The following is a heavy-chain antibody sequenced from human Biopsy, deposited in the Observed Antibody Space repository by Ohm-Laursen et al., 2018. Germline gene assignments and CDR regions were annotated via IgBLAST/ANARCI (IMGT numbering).Heavy chain of an antibody. CDR2: IHHSGST. V-gene: IGHV4-4*09. Sequence: GTLSLTCIVSGDSITAYYWSWIRQPPGKGLERIGNIHHSGSTNYNPSLKSRLTISVDTSKNQFSLKLSSVTAADTAVYYCARMDCSGGSCHYYSYGMDVWGQGTTVTVSS. CDR3: ARMDCSGGSCHYYSYGMDV. J-gene: IGHJ6*02. D-gene: IGHD2-15*01. CDR1: GDSITAYY.